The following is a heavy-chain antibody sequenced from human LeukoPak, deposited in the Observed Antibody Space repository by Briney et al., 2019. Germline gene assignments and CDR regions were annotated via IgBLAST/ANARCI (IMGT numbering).Heavy chain of an antibody. J-gene: IGHJ4*02. V-gene: IGHV1-8*01. CDR3: AANGYCGSDCYYYFDY. CDR1: GYTFTSYD. D-gene: IGHD2-21*02. Sequence: GASVKVSCKASGYTFTSYDINWVRQATGQGLEWMGWMNPNSGNTGYAQKFQGRVTMTRNTSISTAYMELSSLRSEDTAVYYCAANGYCGSDCYYYFDYWGQGTLVTVSS. CDR2: MNPNSGNT.